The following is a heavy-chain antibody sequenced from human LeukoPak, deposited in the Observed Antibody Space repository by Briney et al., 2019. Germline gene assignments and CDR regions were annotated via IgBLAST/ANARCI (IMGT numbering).Heavy chain of an antibody. J-gene: IGHJ4*02. CDR1: GYSLTELS. CDR3: ATYTNAY. CDR2: FDPEYGET. Sequence: ASVKVSCKVSGYSLTELSMHWVRQAPGKGPEWMGGFDPEYGETIYAQKFQGRVTMTEDTSTDTAYMELSSLRSEDTAVYYCATYTNAYWGQGTLVTVSS. D-gene: IGHD3-16*01. V-gene: IGHV1-24*01.